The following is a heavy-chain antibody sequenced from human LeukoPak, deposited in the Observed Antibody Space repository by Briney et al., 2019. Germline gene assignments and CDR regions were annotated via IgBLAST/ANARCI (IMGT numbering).Heavy chain of an antibody. V-gene: IGHV1-46*01. CDR2: INPSGGST. D-gene: IGHD2-15*01. Sequence: ASVKVSCKASGYTFTSYYMHWVRQAPGQGLEWMGIINPSGGSTSYAQKFQGRVTMTRDTSISTAYMELGRLRSDDTAVYYCARGRLYCSGGSCYQVGNYFDYWGQGTLVTVSS. CDR3: ARGRLYCSGGSCYQVGNYFDY. J-gene: IGHJ4*02. CDR1: GYTFTSYY.